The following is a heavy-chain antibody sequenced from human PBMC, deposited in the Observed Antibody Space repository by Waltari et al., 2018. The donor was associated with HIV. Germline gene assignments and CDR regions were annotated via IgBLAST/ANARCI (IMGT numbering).Heavy chain of an antibody. Sequence: VQLVESGGGSIQTGGSLSTSCTASGFSVSTHLLARALHGPGKGLVWVARLNSDGSSRNYADAVKGRFVISRDNARNTVYLQLNSLRVEDTAMYFCARASHYIEFSTFDGDYYFDVWGRGTRVAVSS. J-gene: IGHJ4*02. CDR1: GFSVSTHL. V-gene: IGHV3-74*01. CDR3: ARASHYIEFSTFDGDYYFDV. CDR2: LNSDGSSR. D-gene: IGHD2-15*01.